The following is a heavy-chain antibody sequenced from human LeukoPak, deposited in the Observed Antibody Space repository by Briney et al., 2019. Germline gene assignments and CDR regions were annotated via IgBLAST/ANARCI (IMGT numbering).Heavy chain of an antibody. Sequence: PGGSLTLSCAASGFTFNNAWMGWVRQASGKGLEWVGRIKSKTHGGTTDYAAPVEGRFTISRDDSKNTLYLQMNSLKAEDTAVYFCTTLFTVTTDYWGQGTLVTVSS. V-gene: IGHV3-15*01. CDR3: TTLFTVTTDY. J-gene: IGHJ4*02. D-gene: IGHD4-17*01. CDR2: IKSKTHGGTT. CDR1: GFTFNNAW.